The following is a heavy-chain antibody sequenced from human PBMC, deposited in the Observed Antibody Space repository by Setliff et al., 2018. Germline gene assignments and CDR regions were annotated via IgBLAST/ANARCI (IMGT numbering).Heavy chain of an antibody. CDR1: GGSISNYY. CDR2: IYTSGST. CDR3: ARKGISALSGAFDM. Sequence: SETLSLTCIISGGSISNYYWSWIRQPAGKGLEWIGRIYTSGSTNHNPSLKSRVTMSVDTSKNQFSLKLSSVTAADTAVYYCARKGISALSGAFDMWGQGTMVTVSS. J-gene: IGHJ3*02. V-gene: IGHV4-4*07. D-gene: IGHD1-26*01.